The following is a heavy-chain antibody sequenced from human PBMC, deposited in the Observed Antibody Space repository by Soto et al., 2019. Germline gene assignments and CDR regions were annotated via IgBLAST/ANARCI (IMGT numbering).Heavy chain of an antibody. V-gene: IGHV3-23*01. D-gene: IGHD3-9*01. CDR3: ATKTTGYYPFDY. Sequence: EVQLLESGGGLVQPGGSLRLSCGASGFTFSSYVMNWVRQAPGKGLEWVSTISGSSYTTYYADSVKGRFTISRDNSKNTLYLQMNSLRVEDTAAYYCATKTTGYYPFDYWGQGTLVTVSS. CDR1: GFTFSSYV. CDR2: ISGSSYTT. J-gene: IGHJ4*02.